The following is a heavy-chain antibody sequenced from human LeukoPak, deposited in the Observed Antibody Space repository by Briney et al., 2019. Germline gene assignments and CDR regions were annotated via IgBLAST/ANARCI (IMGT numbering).Heavy chain of an antibody. Sequence: GGSLRLSCAASGFTFSDYYMNWIRQAPGKGLEWVAVISYDGSNKYYADSVKGRFTISRDNSKNTLYLQMNSLRAEDTAVYYCARVRSSSSGNWFDPWGQGTLVTVSS. V-gene: IGHV3-30*03. J-gene: IGHJ5*02. CDR2: ISYDGSNK. CDR1: GFTFSDYY. CDR3: ARVRSSSSGNWFDP. D-gene: IGHD6-6*01.